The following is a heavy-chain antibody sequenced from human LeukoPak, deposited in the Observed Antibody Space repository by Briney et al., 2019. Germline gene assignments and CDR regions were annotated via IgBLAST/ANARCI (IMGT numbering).Heavy chain of an antibody. CDR3: ARDLRVYCSGGSCYPPLGY. D-gene: IGHD2-15*01. CDR2: INPNSGGT. CDR1: GYTFTGDY. J-gene: IGHJ4*02. V-gene: IGHV1-2*02. Sequence: ASVKVSCKASGYTFTGDYMHWVRQAPGQGLEWMGWINPNSGGTNYAQKFQGRVTMTRDTSISTAYMELSRLRSDDTAVYYCARDLRVYCSGGSCYPPLGYWGQGTLVTVSS.